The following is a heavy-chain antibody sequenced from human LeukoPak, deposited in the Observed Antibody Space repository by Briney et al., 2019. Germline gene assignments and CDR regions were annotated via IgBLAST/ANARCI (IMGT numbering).Heavy chain of an antibody. CDR3: ASSLRYFDPRGDAFDI. CDR2: IYYSGST. Sequence: PSETLSLTCTVSGGSISSTTYYWDWIRQPPGKGLEWIAYIYYSGSTNYNPSLKSRVTISIDTSKNQFSLKLSSVTAADTAVYYCASSLRYFDPRGDAFDIWGQGTMVTVSS. J-gene: IGHJ3*02. V-gene: IGHV4-61*05. CDR1: GGSISSTTYY. D-gene: IGHD3-9*01.